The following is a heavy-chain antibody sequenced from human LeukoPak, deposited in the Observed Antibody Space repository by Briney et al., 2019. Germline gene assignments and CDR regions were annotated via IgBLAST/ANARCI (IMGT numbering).Heavy chain of an antibody. Sequence: PGGSLRLSCAASGFTFSSYAMSWVRQAPGKGLEWVSTISDSGGSTYYADSVKGRFTISRDNSKNTLYLQMNSLRAEDTAVYYCARGGGDYSSSWEYFQHWGQGTLVTVSS. J-gene: IGHJ1*01. V-gene: IGHV3-23*01. D-gene: IGHD6-13*01. CDR1: GFTFSSYA. CDR2: ISDSGGST. CDR3: ARGGGDYSSSWEYFQH.